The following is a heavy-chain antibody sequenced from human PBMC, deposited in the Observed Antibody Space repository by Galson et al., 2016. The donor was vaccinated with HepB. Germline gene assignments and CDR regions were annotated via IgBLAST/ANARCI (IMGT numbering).Heavy chain of an antibody. J-gene: IGHJ3*02. V-gene: IGHV1-69*13. Sequence: SVKVSCKASGVTFSNYAISWVRQAPGQGLEWMGGIIPIFSTANYAQNFQGRVTMTADESTSTAYMELSSLRSEDTAVYYCARGPYCYGTRGAFDIWGQGKLVTVSS. CDR2: IIPIFSTA. CDR3: ARGPYCYGTRGAFDI. CDR1: GVTFSNYA. D-gene: IGHD3-10*01.